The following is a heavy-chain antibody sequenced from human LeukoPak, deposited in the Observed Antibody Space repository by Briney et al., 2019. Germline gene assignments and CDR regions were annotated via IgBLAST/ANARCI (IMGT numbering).Heavy chain of an antibody. J-gene: IGHJ4*02. D-gene: IGHD5-18*01. V-gene: IGHV3-30*18. CDR3: AKETGYSYGAPRDYFDY. CDR2: ISYDGSNK. Sequence: GRSLRLSCAVSAFTFSSYGMHWVRQAPGKGLEWVAVISYDGSNKYYADSVKGRFTISRDNSKNTLYLQMNSLRAEDTAVYYCAKETGYSYGAPRDYFDYWGQGTLVTVSS. CDR1: AFTFSSYG.